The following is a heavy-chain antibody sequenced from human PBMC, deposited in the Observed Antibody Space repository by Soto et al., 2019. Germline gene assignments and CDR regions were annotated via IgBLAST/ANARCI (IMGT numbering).Heavy chain of an antibody. Sequence: EVQLVESGGGLVQPGGSLRLSCAASGFTFSLYSMSWVRQAPGKGLEWVSYISRSSTGIHYADSVKGRFTISRDDATNPRQMQMNSLGDGDTAVFYCARAVTWGLDVWGQGTTVSISS. CDR3: ARAVTWGLDV. V-gene: IGHV3-48*02. CDR2: ISRSSTGI. CDR1: GFTFSLYS. D-gene: IGHD3-16*02. J-gene: IGHJ6*02.